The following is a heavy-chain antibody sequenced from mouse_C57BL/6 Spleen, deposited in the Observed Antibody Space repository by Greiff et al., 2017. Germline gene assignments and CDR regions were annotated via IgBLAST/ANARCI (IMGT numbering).Heavy chain of an antibody. D-gene: IGHD1-1*01. CDR3: ARHGTHYYGSSPAWFAD. Sequence: QVHVKQSGAELVKPGASVKLSCKASGYTFTEYTIHWVKQRPGQGLEWIGWFYPGSGSIKYNEKFKDKATLTADKSSSTVYMELSRLTSEDSAVYFCARHGTHYYGSSPAWFADWGQGTLVTVSA. CDR1: GYTFTEYT. V-gene: IGHV1-62-2*01. J-gene: IGHJ3*01. CDR2: FYPGSGSI.